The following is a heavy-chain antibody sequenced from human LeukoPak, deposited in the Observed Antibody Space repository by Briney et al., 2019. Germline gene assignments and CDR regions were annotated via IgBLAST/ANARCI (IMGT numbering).Heavy chain of an antibody. J-gene: IGHJ4*02. Sequence: GGSLILSCTASGFTFISHWMSWVRQAPGQGLEWMANIKEDGSEKYYVDSMKGRFTISRDNAKNSLYLQINSLRAEDTAVYYCVREKKGTITDFDYWGQGTLVTVSS. CDR2: IKEDGSEK. CDR1: GFTFISHW. D-gene: IGHD1-1*01. CDR3: VREKKGTITDFDY. V-gene: IGHV3-7*01.